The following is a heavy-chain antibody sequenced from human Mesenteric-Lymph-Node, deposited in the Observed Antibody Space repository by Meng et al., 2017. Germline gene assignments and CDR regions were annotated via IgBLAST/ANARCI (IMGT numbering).Heavy chain of an antibody. J-gene: IGHJ5*02. CDR3: ARAGELVVTALFDP. Sequence: QVQVVQSGAEVKKPGASVKVSCKASGYTFTSYAMHWVRQAPGQRLEWMGWINAGNGNTKYSQKFQGRVTITADKSTSTAYTELSSLRSEDTAVYYCARAGELVVTALFDPWGQGTLVTVSS. V-gene: IGHV1-3*01. CDR1: GYTFTSYA. D-gene: IGHD2-21*02. CDR2: INAGNGNT.